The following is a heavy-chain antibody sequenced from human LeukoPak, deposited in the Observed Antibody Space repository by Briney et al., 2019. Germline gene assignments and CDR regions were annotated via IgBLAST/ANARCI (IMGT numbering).Heavy chain of an antibody. CDR2: ISWNSGSI. CDR1: GFTFDDYA. Sequence: GRSLRLSCAASGFTFDDYAMHWVRQAPGKGLEWVSDISWNSGSIGYADSVKGRFTISRDNAKNSLYLQVNSLRAEDTALYYCAKDIGQWLVSGLSFDPWGQGTLVTVSS. CDR3: AKDIGQWLVSGLSFDP. V-gene: IGHV3-9*01. D-gene: IGHD6-19*01. J-gene: IGHJ5*02.